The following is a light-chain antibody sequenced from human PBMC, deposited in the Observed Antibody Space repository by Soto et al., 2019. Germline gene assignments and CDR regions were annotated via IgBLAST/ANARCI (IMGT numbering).Light chain of an antibody. Sequence: DIQMTQSPSSLSASVGDRVTITCRASQGINNYLAWYQQRPGKVPKLLIYGATTLQPGVPSRFSGSGSGTDFTLTISSLQPEDVATYYCQNCKSAVFTFGTGTKVDIK. CDR3: QNCKSAVFT. CDR1: QGINNY. CDR2: GAT. J-gene: IGKJ3*01. V-gene: IGKV1-27*01.